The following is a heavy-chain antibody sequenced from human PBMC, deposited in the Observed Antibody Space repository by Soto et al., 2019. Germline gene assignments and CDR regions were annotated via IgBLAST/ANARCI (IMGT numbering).Heavy chain of an antibody. CDR2: INPNSGGT. J-gene: IGHJ4*02. CDR3: ARDPGEAVAGDPDLYFDY. V-gene: IGHV1-2*04. D-gene: IGHD6-19*01. CDR1: GYTFTGYY. Sequence: ASVKVSCKASGYTFTGYYMHWVRQAPGHGLEWMGWINPNSGGTNYAQKFQGWVTMTRDTSISTAYMELSRLRSDDTAVYYCARDPGEAVAGDPDLYFDYWGQGTLVTVSS.